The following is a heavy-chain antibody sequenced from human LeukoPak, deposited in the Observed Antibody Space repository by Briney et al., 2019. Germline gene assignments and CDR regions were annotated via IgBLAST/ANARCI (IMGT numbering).Heavy chain of an antibody. CDR1: GYTFTSYG. CDR2: ISAYNGNT. J-gene: IGHJ2*01. V-gene: IGHV1-18*01. D-gene: IGHD5-18*01. CDR3: ARITPDDVDTAMFEVDL. Sequence: ASVKVSCKASGYTFTSYGISWVRQAPGQGLEWMGWISAYNGNTNYAQKLQGRVTMTTDTSTSTAYMELRSPRSDDTAVYYCARITPDDVDTAMFEVDLWGRGTLVTVSS.